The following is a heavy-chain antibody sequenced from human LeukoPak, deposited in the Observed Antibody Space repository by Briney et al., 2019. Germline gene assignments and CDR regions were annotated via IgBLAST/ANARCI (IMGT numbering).Heavy chain of an antibody. CDR2: IYTSGST. J-gene: IGHJ6*03. Sequence: SETLSLTCTVSGGSISSGSYYWSGIRQPAGKGLEWIGRIYTSGSTNYNPSLKSRVTILVDTSKNQFSLKLSSVTAADTAVYYCARGMATRKRQYYYYYMDVWGKGTTVTVSS. V-gene: IGHV4-61*02. CDR3: ARGMATRKRQYYYYYMDV. D-gene: IGHD5-12*01. CDR1: GGSISSGSYY.